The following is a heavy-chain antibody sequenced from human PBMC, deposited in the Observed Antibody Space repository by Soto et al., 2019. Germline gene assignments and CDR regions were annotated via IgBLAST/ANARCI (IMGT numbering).Heavy chain of an antibody. CDR3: ARERGGYGLFDS. D-gene: IGHD5-18*01. CDR2: IYPSGMP. CDR1: GGSISNAAYS. J-gene: IGHJ4*02. Sequence: PSETLSLTCTVSGGSISNAAYSWSWIRQPPGKGLEWIGYIYPSGMPFYNPSLRGRGTISIDRSNDQFSLNLRSVTAADTAVYYCARERGGYGLFDSWGQGTLVTVS. V-gene: IGHV4-30-2*01.